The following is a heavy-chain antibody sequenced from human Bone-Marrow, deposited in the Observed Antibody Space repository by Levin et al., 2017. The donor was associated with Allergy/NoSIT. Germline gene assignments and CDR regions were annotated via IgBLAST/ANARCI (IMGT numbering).Heavy chain of an antibody. CDR2: ISAYNGNT. J-gene: IGHJ6*02. Sequence: GESLKISCKASGYTFTSYGISWVRQAPGQGLEWMGWISAYNGNTNYAQKLQGRVTMTTDTSTSTAYMELRSLRSDDTAVYYCARDRSGGFGYYYYGMDVWGQGTTVTVSS. D-gene: IGHD6-25*01. CDR1: GYTFTSYG. V-gene: IGHV1-18*01. CDR3: ARDRSGGFGYYYYGMDV.